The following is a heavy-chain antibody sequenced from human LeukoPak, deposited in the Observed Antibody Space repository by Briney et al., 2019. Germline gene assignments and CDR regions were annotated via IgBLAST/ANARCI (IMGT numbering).Heavy chain of an antibody. CDR1: GGSISSYY. CDR2: IYYTGST. V-gene: IGHV4-59*01. Sequence: SETLSLTCTVSGGSISSYYWSWIRQPPGKGLEWIGFIYYTGSTNYNPSLKSRVTTSIDTSKNQFSLKLSSVTAADTAVYYCARYYRRGYSSGPYYFDYWGQGTLVTVSS. CDR3: ARYYRRGYSSGPYYFDY. J-gene: IGHJ4*02. D-gene: IGHD6-19*01.